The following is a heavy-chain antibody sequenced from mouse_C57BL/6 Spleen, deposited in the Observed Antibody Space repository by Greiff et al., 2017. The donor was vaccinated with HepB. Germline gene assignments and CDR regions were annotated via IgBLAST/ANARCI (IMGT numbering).Heavy chain of an antibody. V-gene: IGHV5-4*01. D-gene: IGHD2-3*01. CDR2: ISDGGSYT. Sequence: DVHLVESGGGLVKPGGSLKLSCAASGFTFSSYAMSWVRQTPEKRLEWVATISDGGSYTYYPDNVKGRFTISRDNAKNNLYLQMSHLKSEDTAMYYCARGRWLLRYFDYWGQGTTLTVSS. CDR3: ARGRWLLRYFDY. J-gene: IGHJ2*01. CDR1: GFTFSSYA.